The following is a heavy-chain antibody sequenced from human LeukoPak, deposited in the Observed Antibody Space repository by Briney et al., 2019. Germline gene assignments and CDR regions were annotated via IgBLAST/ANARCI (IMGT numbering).Heavy chain of an antibody. CDR1: GFTFSSYS. V-gene: IGHV3-21*01. D-gene: IGHD3-22*01. CDR2: ISSSSSYI. CDR3: ARDLSLYDSSGYYFDY. J-gene: IGHJ4*02. Sequence: GGSLRPSCAASGFTFSSYSMNWVRQAPGKGLEWVSSISSSSSYIYYADSVKGRFTISRDNAKNSLYLQMNSLRAEDTAVYYCARDLSLYDSSGYYFDYWGQGTLVTVSS.